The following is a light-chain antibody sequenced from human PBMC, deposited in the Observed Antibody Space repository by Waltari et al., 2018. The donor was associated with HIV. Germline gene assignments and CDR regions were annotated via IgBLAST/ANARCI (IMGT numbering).Light chain of an antibody. CDR2: DAS. V-gene: IGKV1-33*01. CDR1: QDIRHY. Sequence: DIQMTQSPSSLSASVGVKVTITCQASQDIRHYLNWYQKKPGKAPKLLIYDASKLQTGVPSRFSGSGSGTDLTFTITSLQPEDIGTYYCQQFADLPLTFGGGTQVEIK. CDR3: QQFADLPLT. J-gene: IGKJ4*01.